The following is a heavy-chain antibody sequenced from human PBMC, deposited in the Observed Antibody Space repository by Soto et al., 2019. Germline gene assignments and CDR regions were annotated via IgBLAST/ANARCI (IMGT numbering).Heavy chain of an antibody. CDR3: ARAVDTAMVIGYYYMDV. Sequence: PSETLSLTCTVSGGSISSYYWSWIRQPPGKGLEWIGYIYYSGSTNYNPSLKSRVTISVDTSKNQFSLKLSSVTAADTAVYYCARAVDTAMVIGYYYMDVWGKGTTVTVSS. V-gene: IGHV4-59*01. CDR2: IYYSGST. J-gene: IGHJ6*03. CDR1: GGSISSYY. D-gene: IGHD5-18*01.